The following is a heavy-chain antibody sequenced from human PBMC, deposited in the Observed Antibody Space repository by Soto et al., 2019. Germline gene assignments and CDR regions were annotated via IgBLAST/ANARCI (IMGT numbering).Heavy chain of an antibody. Sequence: ASVKVSCKASGYTFTDYYVHWVRQAPGRGLEWMGWINPNSGGTNFAQNFQGRVTLPRNTTISTAYMELSRLRSDDKGVYYCARKLDPRGSSYYYYDIEVWGRGTTVTVS. J-gene: IGHJ6*02. CDR1: GYTFTDYY. D-gene: IGHD3-16*01. CDR3: ARKLDPRGSSYYYYDIEV. V-gene: IGHV1-2*02. CDR2: INPNSGGT.